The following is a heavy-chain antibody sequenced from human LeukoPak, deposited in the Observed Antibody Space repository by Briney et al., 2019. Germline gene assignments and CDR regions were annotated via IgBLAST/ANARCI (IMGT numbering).Heavy chain of an antibody. CDR1: GFTFSSYA. Sequence: PGRSLRLSCAASGFTFSSYAMHWVRQAPGKGLEWVAVISYDGSNKYYADSVKGRFTISRDNSKNTLYVQMNSLRAEDTAVYYCARGRGSGSYYREPWWFDPWGQGTLVTVSS. CDR2: ISYDGSNK. CDR3: ARGRGSGSYYREPWWFDP. D-gene: IGHD1-26*01. V-gene: IGHV3-30-3*01. J-gene: IGHJ5*02.